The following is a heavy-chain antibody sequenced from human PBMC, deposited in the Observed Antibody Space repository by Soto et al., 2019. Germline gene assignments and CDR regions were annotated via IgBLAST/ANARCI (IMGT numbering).Heavy chain of an antibody. Sequence: SETLSLTCTVSGGSISSYYLSWIRQPPGKGLEWIGYIYYSGSTNYNPSLKSRVTISVDTSKNQFSLKLSSVTAADTAVYYCARDLGGCFDPWGQGTLVTVSS. CDR3: ARDLGGCFDP. J-gene: IGHJ5*02. V-gene: IGHV4-59*01. D-gene: IGHD3-16*01. CDR2: IYYSGST. CDR1: GGSISSYY.